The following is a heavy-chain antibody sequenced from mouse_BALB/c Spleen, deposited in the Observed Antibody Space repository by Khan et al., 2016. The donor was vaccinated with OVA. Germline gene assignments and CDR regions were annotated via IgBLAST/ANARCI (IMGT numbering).Heavy chain of an antibody. V-gene: IGHV3-1*02. CDR1: GYSITSGYG. CDR2: ISYSGST. Sequence: VQLVESGPVLVKPSQSLSLTCTVTGYSITSGYGWNWIRQFPGNKLEWMGYISYSGSTNYNPSLKSRISITRDTSKNQFFLQLNSVTTEDTATYYCARTARIKYWGQGTTLTVSS. D-gene: IGHD1-2*01. CDR3: ARTARIKY. J-gene: IGHJ2*01.